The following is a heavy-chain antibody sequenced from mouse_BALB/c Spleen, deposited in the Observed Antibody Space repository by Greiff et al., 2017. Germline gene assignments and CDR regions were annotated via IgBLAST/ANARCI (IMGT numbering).Heavy chain of an antibody. Sequence: DVMLVESGGGLVQPGGSRKLSCAASGFTFSSFGMHWVRQAPEKGLEWVAYLSSGSSTIYYADTVKGRFTISRDNPQNTLFLQMTSLRSEDTAMYYCARSDYDYDGTGYYFDYWGQGTTLTVSS. CDR3: ARSDYDYDGTGYYFDY. CDR1: GFTFSSFG. D-gene: IGHD2-4*01. J-gene: IGHJ2*01. CDR2: LSSGSSTI. V-gene: IGHV5-17*02.